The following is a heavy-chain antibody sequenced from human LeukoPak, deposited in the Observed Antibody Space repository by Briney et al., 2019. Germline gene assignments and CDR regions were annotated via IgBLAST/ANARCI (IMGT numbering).Heavy chain of an antibody. Sequence: GGSLRLSCAASGFTFDDYAMHWVRQAPGKGLEWVSGISWNSGSIDYADSVKGRFTISRDNAKNSLYLQMNSLRAEDMALYYCAKGIFRFGELLYYMDVWGKGTTVTVSS. CDR2: ISWNSGSI. CDR3: AKGIFRFGELLYYMDV. V-gene: IGHV3-9*03. CDR1: GFTFDDYA. D-gene: IGHD3-10*01. J-gene: IGHJ6*03.